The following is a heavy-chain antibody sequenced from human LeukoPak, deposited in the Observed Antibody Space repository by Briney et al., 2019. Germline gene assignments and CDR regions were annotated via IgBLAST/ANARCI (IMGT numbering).Heavy chain of an antibody. CDR3: ARPLGIAVAGTYVDY. D-gene: IGHD6-19*01. CDR1: GYTFTGYY. J-gene: IGHJ4*02. Sequence: ASVKVSCKASGYTFTGYYMHWVRQAPGQGLEWMGWINPNSGGTNYARKFQGRVTMTRDTSISTAYMELSRLRSDDTAVYYCARPLGIAVAGTYVDYWGQGTLVTVSS. V-gene: IGHV1-2*02. CDR2: INPNSGGT.